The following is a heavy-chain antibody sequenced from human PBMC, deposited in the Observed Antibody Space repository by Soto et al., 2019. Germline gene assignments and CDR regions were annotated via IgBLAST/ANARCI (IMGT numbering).Heavy chain of an antibody. CDR3: AKRGLSHNDY. J-gene: IGHJ4*02. V-gene: IGHV3-23*01. CDR1: GFTFSTYA. CDR2: IIGSGGST. Sequence: PGGSLRLSCAASGFTFSTYAMSWVRQAPGKGPEWVSSIIGSGGSTYYADSVKGRFTISRDNSKNTLYLQMNSLRAEDTAVYYCAKRGLSHNDYWGQGTLVTVSS.